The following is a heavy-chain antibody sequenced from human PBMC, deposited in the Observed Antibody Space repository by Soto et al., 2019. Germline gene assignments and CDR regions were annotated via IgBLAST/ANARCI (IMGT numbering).Heavy chain of an antibody. V-gene: IGHV1-69*06. CDR3: ARGGALSTSWYWGDGLDS. Sequence: SVKVSCKASGYSFSSHAITWVRQAPGQGLEWMGGIIPVFGTPSYAQKFQGGVTISADKSTNTSYLELRSLRSEDTAVYYCARGGALSTSWYWGDGLDSWGQGTQVTVSS. J-gene: IGHJ4*02. D-gene: IGHD6-13*01. CDR2: IIPVFGTP. CDR1: GYSFSSHA.